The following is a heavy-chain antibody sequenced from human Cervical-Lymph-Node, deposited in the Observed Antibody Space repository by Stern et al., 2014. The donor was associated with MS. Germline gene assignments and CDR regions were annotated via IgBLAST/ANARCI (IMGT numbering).Heavy chain of an antibody. Sequence: QLQLQESGPGLVEPSQTLSLTCTVSGGSISSGGYYWSWIRQLPGKGLEWIGYIYYSGSTYYNPSLESRVILSVDTSQNQFSLKLSSVTAADTAVYYCARVHRGDHTYNDAFGIWGQGTMVTVSS. CDR2: IYYSGST. V-gene: IGHV4-31*03. CDR1: GGSISSGGYY. CDR3: ARVHRGDHTYNDAFGI. J-gene: IGHJ3*02. D-gene: IGHD2-21*02.